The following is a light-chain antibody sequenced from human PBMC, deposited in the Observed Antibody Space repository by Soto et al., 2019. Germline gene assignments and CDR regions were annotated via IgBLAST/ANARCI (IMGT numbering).Light chain of an antibody. V-gene: IGKV1-5*03. CDR1: QTMSSL. CDR2: KAS. Sequence: QLTQSPSTLSGSVGDRVTITCRASQTMSSLLAWYQQKPGKAPKLLIYKASTLKSGVPSRFSGSGSGTEFTLTISSLQPDDFATYYCQHYNSYSEAFGQGTKV. CDR3: QHYNSYSEA. J-gene: IGKJ1*01.